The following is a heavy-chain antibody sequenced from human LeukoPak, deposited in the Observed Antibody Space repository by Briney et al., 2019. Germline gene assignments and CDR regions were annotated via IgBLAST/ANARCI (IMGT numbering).Heavy chain of an antibody. V-gene: IGHV1-46*01. J-gene: IGHJ4*02. CDR3: ARVGLDGSSQNY. D-gene: IGHD1-26*01. CDR2: INPSGGST. Sequence: ASVKVSCKTSGYTFTSYYIHWVRQAPGQGLEWMGIINPSGGSTSYAQKFQGRVTMTRDTSTSTVYMELSSLRSEDTAVYYCARVGLDGSSQNYWGQGTLVTVSS. CDR1: GYTFTSYY.